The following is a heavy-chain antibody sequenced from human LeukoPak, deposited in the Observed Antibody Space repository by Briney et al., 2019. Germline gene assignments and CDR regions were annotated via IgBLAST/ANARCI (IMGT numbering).Heavy chain of an antibody. V-gene: IGHV4-59*01. CDR3: ARDNSPGIAVAGNNWFDP. J-gene: IGHJ5*02. CDR1: GGSISGYY. D-gene: IGHD6-19*01. CDR2: LYYSGIT. Sequence: SETLSLTCAVYGGSISGYYWSWIRQPPGKGLEWIGYLYYSGITKYNPSLKSRVTISVDTSKNQFSLRLSSVTAADTAIYYCARDNSPGIAVAGNNWFDPWGQGTLVTVSP.